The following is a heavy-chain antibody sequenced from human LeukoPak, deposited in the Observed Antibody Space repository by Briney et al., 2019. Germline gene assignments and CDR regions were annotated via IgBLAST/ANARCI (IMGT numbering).Heavy chain of an antibody. CDR3: AKKGSYSSGWYGGHYFDS. J-gene: IGHJ4*01. CDR1: GFTFRSYV. V-gene: IGHV3-23*01. CDR2: IGGDSST. Sequence: GGSLRLSCEASGFTFRSYVLSWVRQAAGKGLAGVAAIGGDSSTYYTRSVRSRFTSSRDNSKSTVYLQMSSLRVEDTAVYYCAKKGSYSSGWYGGHYFDSWGQGTLVTVSS. D-gene: IGHD6-19*01.